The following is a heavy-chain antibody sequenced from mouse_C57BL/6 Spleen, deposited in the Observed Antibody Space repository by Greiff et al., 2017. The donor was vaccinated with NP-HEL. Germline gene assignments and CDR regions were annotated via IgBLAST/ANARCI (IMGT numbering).Heavy chain of an antibody. D-gene: IGHD1-1*01. CDR3: AGGDHYGSSFDY. CDR1: GYAFTNYL. CDR2: INPGSGGT. J-gene: IGHJ2*01. V-gene: IGHV1-54*01. Sequence: VQLQQSGAELVRPGTSVKVSCKASGYAFTNYLIEWVKQRPGQGLEWIGVINPGSGGTNYNEKFKGKATLTADKSSSTAYMQLSSLTSEESAVYFCAGGDHYGSSFDYWSQGDTLTVAS.